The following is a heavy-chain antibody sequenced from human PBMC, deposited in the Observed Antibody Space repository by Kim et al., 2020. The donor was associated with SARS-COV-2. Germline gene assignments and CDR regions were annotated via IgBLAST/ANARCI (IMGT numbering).Heavy chain of an antibody. J-gene: IGHJ4*02. CDR2: FFYSGST. CDR1: DGSISSSSYY. D-gene: IGHD3-10*01. CDR3: ARLGRRGVYFDY. Sequence: SETLSLTCTVSDGSISSSSYYWGWIRQPPGKGLEWIGSFFYSGSTYYNPSLKSRVTISVDTSKNQFSLRLSSVTAADTAVYYCARLGRRGVYFDYWGQGTLVTVSS. V-gene: IGHV4-39*01.